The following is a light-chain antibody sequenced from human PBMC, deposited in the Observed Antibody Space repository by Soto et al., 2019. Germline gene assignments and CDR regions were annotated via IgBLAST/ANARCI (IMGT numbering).Light chain of an antibody. CDR1: QGISTY. CDR3: QQSYSTTWT. Sequence: DIQMTQSPSSLSASVGDRVTITCRASQGISTYLNWYQQRPGKAPKLLIYAASSLQIGVPSRVSGSGSETHFTLTISSLQPEDFATYSCQQSYSTTWTFGQGTKVDI. CDR2: AAS. V-gene: IGKV1-39*01. J-gene: IGKJ1*01.